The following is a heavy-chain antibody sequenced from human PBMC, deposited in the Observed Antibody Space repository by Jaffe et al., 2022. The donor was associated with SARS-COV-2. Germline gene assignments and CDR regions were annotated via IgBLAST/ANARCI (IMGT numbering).Heavy chain of an antibody. J-gene: IGHJ6*02. CDR3: AREGIAAAGPYYYYGMDV. V-gene: IGHV3-33*01. D-gene: IGHD6-13*01. CDR1: GFTFSSYG. Sequence: QVQLVESGGGVVQPGRSLRLSCAASGFTFSSYGMHWVRQAPGKGLEWVAVIWYDGSNKYYADSVKGRFTISRDNSKNTLYLQMNSLRAEDTAVYYCAREGIAAAGPYYYYGMDVWGQGTTVTVSS. CDR2: IWYDGSNK.